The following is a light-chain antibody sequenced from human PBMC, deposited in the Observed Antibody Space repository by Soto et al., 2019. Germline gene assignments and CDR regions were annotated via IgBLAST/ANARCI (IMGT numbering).Light chain of an antibody. CDR3: AAWDDSLNGYV. CDR1: SSDVGSYNL. V-gene: IGLV2-14*02. J-gene: IGLJ1*01. Sequence: QSALTQPASVSGSPGQSITIPCTGTSSDVGSYNLVSWFQQHPGKVPKLIIYEGTKRPSGVPDRFSGSKSGTSASLAISGLQSEDEADYYCAAWDDSLNGYVFGTGTKLTVL. CDR2: EGT.